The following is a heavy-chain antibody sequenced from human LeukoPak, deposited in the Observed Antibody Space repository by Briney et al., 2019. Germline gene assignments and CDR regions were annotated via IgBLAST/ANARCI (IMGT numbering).Heavy chain of an antibody. CDR1: GYTFTGYY. D-gene: IGHD5-24*01. Sequence: GASVKVSCKASGYTFTGYYMHWVRQAPGQGLEWMGWINPDSGGTNSAQRFQGRVTMTRDTSISTAYMELRRLRSDDTAMYYCARDLGDGYNSYAFDMWGQGTMVTVSS. V-gene: IGHV1-2*02. CDR3: ARDLGDGYNSYAFDM. J-gene: IGHJ3*02. CDR2: INPDSGGT.